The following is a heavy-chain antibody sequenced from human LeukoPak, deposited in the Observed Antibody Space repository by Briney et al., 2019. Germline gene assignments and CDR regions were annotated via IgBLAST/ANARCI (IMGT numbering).Heavy chain of an antibody. D-gene: IGHD2-2*01. J-gene: IGHJ3*02. CDR2: IYNSGST. V-gene: IGHV4-61*02. CDR3: AREYCSSTSCSDAFDI. CDR1: GGSISRGSYY. Sequence: SQTLSLTCIVSGGSISRGSYYWSWIRQPAGKGLEWMGRIYNSGSTNYNPSLKSRVTISTDMSKNQISLKLSSVTAADTAVYYCAREYCSSTSCSDAFDIWGQGTMVTVSS.